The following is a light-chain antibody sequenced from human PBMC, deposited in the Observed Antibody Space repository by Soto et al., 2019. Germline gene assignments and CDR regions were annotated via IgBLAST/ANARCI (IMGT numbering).Light chain of an antibody. Sequence: ALQLTQSPSSLSASVGDRVTLTCRASQDLTSALGWYQQKPGHVPKLLLYAASTLQSGVPSRFSGSGSGTDFTLTISSLQPEDFATYYCLLDFSYFWAFGQGIK. CDR2: AAS. V-gene: IGKV1-6*01. CDR1: QDLTSA. CDR3: LLDFSYFWA. J-gene: IGKJ1*01.